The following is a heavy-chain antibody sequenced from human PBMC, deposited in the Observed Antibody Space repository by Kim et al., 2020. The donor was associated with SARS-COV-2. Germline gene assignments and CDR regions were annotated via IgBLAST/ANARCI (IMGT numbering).Heavy chain of an antibody. V-gene: IGHV3-33*01. J-gene: IGHJ4*02. CDR3: AREDYYDSSGPKPASY. Sequence: GGSLRLSCAASGFTFSSYGMHWVRQAPGKGLEWVAVIWYDGSNKYYADSVKGRFTISRDNSKNTLYLQMNSLRAEDTAVYYCAREDYYDSSGPKPASYWGQGTLVTVSS. CDR2: IWYDGSNK. CDR1: GFTFSSYG. D-gene: IGHD3-22*01.